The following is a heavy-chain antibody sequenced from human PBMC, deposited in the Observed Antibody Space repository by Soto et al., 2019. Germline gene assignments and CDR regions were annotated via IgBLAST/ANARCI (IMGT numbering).Heavy chain of an antibody. V-gene: IGHV3-13*01. Sequence: GGSPRLSCAASGFTFSSYDMHWVRQATGKGLEWVSAIGTAGYTYYPGSVKGRLTISRENDKNSLYFQINSLLADDTAVYYCARDRDPRHYYFWSGYTYYYYGMDVWGQGTTVTVS. CDR1: GFTFSSYD. CDR2: IGTAGYT. D-gene: IGHD3-3*01. J-gene: IGHJ6*02. CDR3: ARDRDPRHYYFWSGYTYYYYGMDV.